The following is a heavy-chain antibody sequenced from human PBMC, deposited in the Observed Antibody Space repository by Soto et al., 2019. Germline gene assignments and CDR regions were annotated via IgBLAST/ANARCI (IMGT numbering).Heavy chain of an antibody. Sequence: EVQLVESGGGLVQPGGSLRLSCAASGFTFSTYSMNWVRQVPGKGLEWVSFISSTSSTVYYADSVKGRFTISRDNAKNSLYLQMSSLRPEDTAVYYCTRDRAYPDYWGRGTLVTVSS. CDR3: TRDRAYPDY. CDR2: ISSTSSTV. J-gene: IGHJ4*02. CDR1: GFTFSTYS. V-gene: IGHV3-48*01.